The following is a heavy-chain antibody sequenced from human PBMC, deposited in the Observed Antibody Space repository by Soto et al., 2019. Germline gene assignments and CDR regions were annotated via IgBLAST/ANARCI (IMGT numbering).Heavy chain of an antibody. Sequence: QVQLQESGPGLVKPSETLSLTCTVSGGSISSYYWSWIRQPPGKGLEWIGYIYYSGSTNYNPSLKSRVTRSVDTSKNQFSLKLSSVTAADTAVYYCARDRDCGGDCYFPTGWFDPWGQGTLVTVSS. D-gene: IGHD2-21*02. J-gene: IGHJ5*02. CDR2: IYYSGST. V-gene: IGHV4-59*01. CDR3: ARDRDCGGDCYFPTGWFDP. CDR1: GGSISSYY.